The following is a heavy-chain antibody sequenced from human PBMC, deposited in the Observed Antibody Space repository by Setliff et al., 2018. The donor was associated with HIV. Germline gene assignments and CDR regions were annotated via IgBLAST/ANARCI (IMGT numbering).Heavy chain of an antibody. D-gene: IGHD5-12*01. CDR3: AREFGAGIRQIVAGEFYYMDV. J-gene: IGHJ6*03. CDR1: GYTFTDYP. Sequence: ASVKVSCKASGYTFTDYPVHWVRQAPGQRLEWMGWINAGNGDTKFSEKFQGRVTITRDTSASIAYRELSRLRSADTAVYYRAREFGAGIRQIVAGEFYYMDVWCKGTSVTVSS. CDR2: INAGNGDT. V-gene: IGHV1-3*01.